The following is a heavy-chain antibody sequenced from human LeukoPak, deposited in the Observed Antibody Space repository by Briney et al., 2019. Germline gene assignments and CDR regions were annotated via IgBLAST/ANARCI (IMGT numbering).Heavy chain of an antibody. CDR1: GGSISSSSYY. Sequence: KTSETLSLTCTVSGGSISSSSYYWGWIRQPPGKGLEWIGSIYYSGGTYYNPSLKSRVTISVDPSKNQFSLKLSSVTAADTAVYYCARHSGYSYGYAYYYYYMDVWGKGTTVTVSS. CDR2: IYYSGGT. CDR3: ARHSGYSYGYAYYYYYMDV. J-gene: IGHJ6*03. D-gene: IGHD5-18*01. V-gene: IGHV4-39*01.